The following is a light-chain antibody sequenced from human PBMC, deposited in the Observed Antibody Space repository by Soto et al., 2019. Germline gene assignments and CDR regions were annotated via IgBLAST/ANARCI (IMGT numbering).Light chain of an antibody. CDR1: QSVSSQ. V-gene: IGKV3-20*01. Sequence: EIVLTQSPDTLSLSPGERATLSCRASQSVSSQLAWYQQRPGQAPRLLIYDASNRATGIPDRFSGSGSGTDFTLTISRLEPEDFAVYYCQQYGSSSWTFGQGTKVDIK. CDR3: QQYGSSSWT. CDR2: DAS. J-gene: IGKJ1*01.